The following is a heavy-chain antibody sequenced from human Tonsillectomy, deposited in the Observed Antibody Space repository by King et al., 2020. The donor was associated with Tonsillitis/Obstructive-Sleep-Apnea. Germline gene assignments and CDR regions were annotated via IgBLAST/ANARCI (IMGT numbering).Heavy chain of an antibody. CDR2: IYYSGTT. CDR1: GATISSGGYY. V-gene: IGHV4-31*03. Sequence: VQLQESGPGLVKPSQTLSLTCTVSGATISSGGYYWTWIRHHPGKGLEWIGYIYYSGTTYYNSSLKSRVIISVDRSKNQFSLNVRSVTAADTAVYYCVRAARRIQLESHTPYDGWGQGTLVTVSS. CDR3: VRAARRIQLESHTPYDG. D-gene: IGHD1-1*01. J-gene: IGHJ4*02.